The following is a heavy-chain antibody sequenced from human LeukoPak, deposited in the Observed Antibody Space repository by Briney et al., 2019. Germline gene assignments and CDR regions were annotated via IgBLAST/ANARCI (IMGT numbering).Heavy chain of an antibody. J-gene: IGHJ4*02. CDR1: GFTFSDHY. Sequence: PGGSLRLSCAASGFTFSDHYMDWVRQAPGKGLEWVGRIRNKANSYTTEYAASVKGRFTISRDDSKNSLYLQVNSLKTEDTAVYYCARVRLCSGGSCHRYFDYWGQGTLVTVSS. CDR3: ARVRLCSGGSCHRYFDY. V-gene: IGHV3-72*01. D-gene: IGHD2-15*01. CDR2: IRNKANSYTT.